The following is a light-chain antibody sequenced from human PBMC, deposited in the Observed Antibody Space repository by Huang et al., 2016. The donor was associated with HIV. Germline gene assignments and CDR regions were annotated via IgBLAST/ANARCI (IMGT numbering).Light chain of an antibody. V-gene: IGKV3-20*01. J-gene: IGKJ2*01. Sequence: EVVLTQSSGTLSLSPGERATLSCRASQIIGNTYLAWYQQKPGQAPRLRIYAASTRATDIPDRFSGRGSGTDFALTISRLEPEDFAIYYCQQLRTFGQGTKLEIK. CDR1: QIIGNTY. CDR2: AAS. CDR3: QQLRT.